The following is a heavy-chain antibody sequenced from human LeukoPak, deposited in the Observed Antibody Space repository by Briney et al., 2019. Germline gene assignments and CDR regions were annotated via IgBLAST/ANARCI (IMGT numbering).Heavy chain of an antibody. Sequence: ASVKVSCKASGYTFTGYYMHRVRQAPGQGLEWMGWINPNSGGTNYAQKFQGRVTMTRDTSISTAYMELSRLRSDDTAVYYCASGVGDFWSGYWAFDIWGQGTMVTVSS. CDR3: ASGVGDFWSGYWAFDI. CDR2: INPNSGGT. D-gene: IGHD3-3*01. CDR1: GYTFTGYY. J-gene: IGHJ3*02. V-gene: IGHV1-2*02.